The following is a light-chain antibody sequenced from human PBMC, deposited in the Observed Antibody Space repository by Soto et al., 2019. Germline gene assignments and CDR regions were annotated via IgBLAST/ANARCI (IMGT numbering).Light chain of an antibody. J-gene: IGKJ2*01. V-gene: IGKV1-39*01. CDR3: QQSLSTPYT. Sequence: DIQMTQSPASLSASIGDRVSISCRASQTVATFRNWYQQKPGKVPQLLIYAASTLQSGVPSRFSGSGSGTDFTLVISSLQREDFGTYYCQQSLSTPYTFGQGTKVEIK. CDR2: AAS. CDR1: QTVATF.